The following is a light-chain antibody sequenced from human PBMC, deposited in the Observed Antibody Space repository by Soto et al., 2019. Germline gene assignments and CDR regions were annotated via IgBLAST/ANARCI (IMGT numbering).Light chain of an antibody. CDR3: CSYAGTTTPYV. CDR1: SSDVGSYNL. Sequence: QSVLTQPASVSGSPGQSITISCTGTSSDVGSYNLVSWYQQHPGKAPKLMIYEGSKRPSGVSNRFSGSKSGNTASLTISGLQAEDEADYYCCSYAGTTTPYVFGPSPNVTVL. V-gene: IGLV2-23*01. J-gene: IGLJ1*01. CDR2: EGS.